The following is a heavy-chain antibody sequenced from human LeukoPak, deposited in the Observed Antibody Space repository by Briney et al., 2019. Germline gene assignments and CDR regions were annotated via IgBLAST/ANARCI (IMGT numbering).Heavy chain of an antibody. CDR2: IYYSGST. CDR3: ARDLAVDYYDSSGYFDY. Sequence: SETLSLTCTVSGGSIGSSSYYWGWIRQPPGKGLEWIGSIYYSGSTYYNPSLKSRVTISVDTSKNQFSLKLSSVTAADTAVYYCARDLAVDYYDSSGYFDYWGQGTLVTVSS. D-gene: IGHD3-22*01. CDR1: GGSIGSSSYY. V-gene: IGHV4-39*07. J-gene: IGHJ4*02.